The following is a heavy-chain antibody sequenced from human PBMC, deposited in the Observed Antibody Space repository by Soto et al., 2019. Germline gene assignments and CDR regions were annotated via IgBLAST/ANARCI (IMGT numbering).Heavy chain of an antibody. V-gene: IGHV4-59*01. Sequence: QVQLQESGPGLVKPSETLSLTCTVSGGSISSYYWSWIRQPPGKGLEWIGYIYYSGSTNYNPSLKSRVTLAVDTSKNQLALKLSSVTAADTAGYCCARVYADYFDYWGQGTLVTVSS. CDR3: ARVYADYFDY. J-gene: IGHJ4*02. CDR2: IYYSGST. D-gene: IGHD2-8*01. CDR1: GGSISSYY.